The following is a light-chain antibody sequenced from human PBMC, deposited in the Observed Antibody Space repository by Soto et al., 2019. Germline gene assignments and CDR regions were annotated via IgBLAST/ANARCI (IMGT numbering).Light chain of an antibody. Sequence: QSVLTRPPSVSGAPGQRVTISCTGSSSNIGAGYDVHQYQQLPGRAPKLLIYANSNRPSGVPDRFSGSRSGTSASLAITGLQAEDEADYSCQSYDSSLSGFYVFGTGTKVTVL. CDR3: QSYDSSLSGFYV. CDR1: SSNIGAGYD. J-gene: IGLJ1*01. CDR2: ANS. V-gene: IGLV1-40*01.